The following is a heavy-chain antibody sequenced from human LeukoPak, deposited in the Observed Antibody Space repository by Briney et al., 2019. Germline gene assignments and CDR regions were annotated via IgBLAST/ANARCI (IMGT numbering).Heavy chain of an antibody. D-gene: IGHD6-19*01. CDR3: AREIAARLRGGIAVAGPAYYFDY. CDR2: IYHSGST. J-gene: IGHJ4*02. CDR1: GSPISSSNW. V-gene: IGHV4-4*02. Sequence: PSETLSLTCAVSGSPISSSNWWSWVRQPPGKGLEWIGEIYHSGSTNYNPSLKSRVTISVDKSKNQFSLKLSSVTAADTAVYYCAREIAARLRGGIAVAGPAYYFDYWGQGTLVTVSS.